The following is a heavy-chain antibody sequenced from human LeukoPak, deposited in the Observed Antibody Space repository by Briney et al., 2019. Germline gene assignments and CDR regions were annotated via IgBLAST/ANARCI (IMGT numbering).Heavy chain of an antibody. CDR1: GGSFSGYY. CDR2: INHSGST. Sequence: SETLSLTCAVYGGSFSGYYWSWIRQPPGKGLEWIGEINHSGSTNYNSSLKSRVTISVDTSKNQFSLKLSSVTAADTAVYYCARSGLWDYYYYMDVWGKGTTVTISS. CDR3: ARSGLWDYYYYMDV. D-gene: IGHD2-8*02. J-gene: IGHJ6*03. V-gene: IGHV4-34*01.